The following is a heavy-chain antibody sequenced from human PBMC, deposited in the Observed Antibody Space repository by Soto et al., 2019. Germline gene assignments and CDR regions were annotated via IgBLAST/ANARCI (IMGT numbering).Heavy chain of an antibody. CDR1: GFTLSGFA. D-gene: IGHD3-22*01. CDR2: ISNDGTNQ. CDR3: ANPYSYDTRRYYDNYYDMDV. J-gene: IGHJ6*02. V-gene: IGHV3-30*18. Sequence: SLRLSCDASGFTLSGFAMHWVRQAPGQGLEWVAVISNDGTNQYYSESVKGRFTISRDNSKNTLYLQMNNLRAEDTAVYYCANPYSYDTRRYYDNYYDMDVWGQGTTVIVSS.